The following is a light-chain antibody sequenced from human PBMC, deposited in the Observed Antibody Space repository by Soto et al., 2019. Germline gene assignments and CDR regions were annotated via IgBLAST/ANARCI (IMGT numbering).Light chain of an antibody. Sequence: ESVLTQSPGTLSMSPGERATLSCRASQSVSSSYSAWYQQKPGQAPRLLIYGASSRATGIPDRFSGSGSGTDFTLTISRLEPDDFAVYYFQQYGSSPFTFGPGTKVDIK. J-gene: IGKJ3*01. V-gene: IGKV3-20*01. CDR1: QSVSSSY. CDR3: QQYGSSPFT. CDR2: GAS.